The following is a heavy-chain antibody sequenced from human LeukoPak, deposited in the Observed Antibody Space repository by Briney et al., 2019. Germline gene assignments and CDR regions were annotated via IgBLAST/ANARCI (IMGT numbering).Heavy chain of an antibody. CDR1: GGSISSYY. J-gene: IGHJ4*02. V-gene: IGHV4-59*08. CDR3: ARLLRFNWNPYYFDY. Sequence: SETLSLTCTVSGGSISSYYWSWIRQPPGKGLEWIGYIYYSGRTNYNPSLKGRVTISVDTSKNQFSLKLNSVTAADTAAYYCARLLRFNWNPYYFDYWGQGTLVTVSS. D-gene: IGHD1-20*01. CDR2: IYYSGRT.